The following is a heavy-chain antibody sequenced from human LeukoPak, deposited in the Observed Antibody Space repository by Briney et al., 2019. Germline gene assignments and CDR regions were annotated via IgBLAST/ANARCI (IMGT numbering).Heavy chain of an antibody. Sequence: SETLSLTCTVSGGAIRSYYWSWIRQPPGKGLEWIGYITYSGSTNYNPSLKSRVTISVDTSKNQFSLKQSSVSAADPAMYYCASDQGLVAVGHFDPWREGTLLSVRS. CDR2: ITYSGST. V-gene: IGHV4-59*01. CDR1: GGAIRSYY. J-gene: IGHJ5*02. CDR3: ASDQGLVAVGHFDP. D-gene: IGHD6-13*01.